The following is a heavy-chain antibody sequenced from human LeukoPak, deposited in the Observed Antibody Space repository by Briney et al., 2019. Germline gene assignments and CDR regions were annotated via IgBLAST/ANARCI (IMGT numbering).Heavy chain of an antibody. CDR1: GFSVNNIY. CDR3: ARSSWNPYYYYMDV. D-gene: IGHD6-13*01. J-gene: IGHJ6*03. V-gene: IGHV3-53*01. CDR2: LKYNGVT. Sequence: GGSLRLSCEASGFSVNNIYMSWVRQAPGKGLEWVALLKYNGVTYYADSLKGRFTISRDNSKNTLSLQMNSLRGDDTAVYYCARSSWNPYYYYMDVWGKGTTVTVSS.